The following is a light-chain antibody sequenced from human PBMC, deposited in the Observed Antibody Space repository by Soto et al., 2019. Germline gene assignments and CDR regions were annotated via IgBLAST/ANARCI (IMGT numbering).Light chain of an antibody. V-gene: IGKV3-15*01. CDR1: QAIDNP. CDR3: QHYNGWPYT. Sequence: EIVMTQPPSTLSLSPGERATLSRRASQAIDNPLAWYQRKPGQAPKLLIYDASTRATGVPARFSGSGSGTDFTLTISSLQSEDFAVYYCQHYNGWPYTLGQGTKVDIK. CDR2: DAS. J-gene: IGKJ2*01.